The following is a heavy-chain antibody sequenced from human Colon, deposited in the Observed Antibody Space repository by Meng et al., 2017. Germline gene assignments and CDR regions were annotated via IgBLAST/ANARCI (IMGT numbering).Heavy chain of an antibody. CDR3: AREVTGTIEH. D-gene: IGHD7-27*01. J-gene: IGHJ1*01. CDR1: GYSISSGYY. Sequence: SETLSLTCTVSGYSISSGYYWGWIRQPPGKGLEWIGSIYHSGSTYYNPSLKSRVTISVDTSKTQFPLKLSSVTAADTAVYYCAREVTGTIEHWAQGKLVTFPS. CDR2: IYHSGST. V-gene: IGHV4-38-2*02.